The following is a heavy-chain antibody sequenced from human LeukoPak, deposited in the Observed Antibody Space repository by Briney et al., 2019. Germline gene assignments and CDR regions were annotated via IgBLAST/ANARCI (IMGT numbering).Heavy chain of an antibody. CDR2: INPNSGGT. J-gene: IGHJ4*02. D-gene: IGHD3-10*01. CDR3: ARIWFGDGPTPANY. Sequence: ASVKVSCKASGYTSTGYYMHWVRQAPGQGLEWMGWINPNSGGTNYAQKFQGRVTMTRDTSISTAYMELSRLRSDDTAVYYCARIWFGDGPTPANYWGQGTLVTVSS. CDR1: GYTSTGYY. V-gene: IGHV1-2*02.